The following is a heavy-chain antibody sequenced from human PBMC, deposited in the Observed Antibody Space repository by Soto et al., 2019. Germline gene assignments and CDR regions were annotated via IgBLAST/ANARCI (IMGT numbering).Heavy chain of an antibody. CDR3: AVNWQLAYYYYYGMDV. CDR1: GGTFSSYA. J-gene: IGHJ6*02. V-gene: IGHV1-69*06. Sequence: QVQLVQSGAEVKKPGSSVKVSCKASGGTFSSYAISWVRQAPGQGLEWMGGIIPIFGTANYAQKFQGRVTITADKSTSTAYLELSSLRSEDTAVYYCAVNWQLAYYYYYGMDVWGQGTTVTVSS. D-gene: IGHD6-6*01. CDR2: IIPIFGTA.